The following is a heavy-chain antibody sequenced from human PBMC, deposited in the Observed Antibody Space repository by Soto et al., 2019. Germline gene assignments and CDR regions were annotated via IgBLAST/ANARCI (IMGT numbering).Heavy chain of an antibody. CDR2: ISYDGSNK. V-gene: IGHV3-30*18. Sequence: QVQLVESGGGVVQPGRSLRLSCAASGFTFSSYGMHWVRQAPGKGLEWVAVISYDGSNKYYADSVKGRFTISRDNSKNTLYLQMNSLRAEDTAVYYCAKDQDIQLWKPLDYWGQGTLVTVSS. CDR3: AKDQDIQLWKPLDY. J-gene: IGHJ4*02. D-gene: IGHD5-18*01. CDR1: GFTFSSYG.